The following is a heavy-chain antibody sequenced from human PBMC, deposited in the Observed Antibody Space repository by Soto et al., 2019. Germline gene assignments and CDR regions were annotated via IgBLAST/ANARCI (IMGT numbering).Heavy chain of an antibody. CDR2: IIPVSGKA. J-gene: IGHJ4*02. D-gene: IGHD3-22*01. CDR3: ARDGTLYDSSAYYYVY. CDR1: GGTFSRYA. V-gene: IGHV1-69*01. Sequence: QVQLVQSGAEVKKPGSSVKVSCKASGGTFSRYAISWVRQAPGQGLEWMGGIIPVSGKANYAEKFQGRVTITADESTSTGYMELRSLTAEDTAVYYCARDGTLYDSSAYYYVYWGQGTLVTVSS.